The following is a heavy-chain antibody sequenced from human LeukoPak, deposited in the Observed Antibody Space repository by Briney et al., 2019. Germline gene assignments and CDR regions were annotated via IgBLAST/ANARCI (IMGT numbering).Heavy chain of an antibody. V-gene: IGHV3-30*18. CDR1: GFTFSSYG. J-gene: IGHJ4*02. D-gene: IGHD3-9*01. CDR3: AKDVSPLRYFDWLPSD. CDR2: ISYDGSNK. Sequence: PGVSLRLSCAASGFTFSSYGMHWVRQAPGKGLEWVAVISYDGSNKYYADSVKGRFTISRDNSKNTLYLQMNSLRAEDTAVYYCAKDVSPLRYFDWLPSDWGQGTLVTVSS.